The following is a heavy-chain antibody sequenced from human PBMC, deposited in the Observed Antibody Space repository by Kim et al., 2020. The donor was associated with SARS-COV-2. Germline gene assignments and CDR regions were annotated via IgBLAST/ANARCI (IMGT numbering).Heavy chain of an antibody. J-gene: IGHJ4*02. Sequence: PTYAQGFTGRFVVSLDTSVSTAYLQISSLKAEDTAVYYCARGQYSSGWPYWGQGTLVTVSS. D-gene: IGHD6-19*01. V-gene: IGHV7-4-1*02. CDR3: ARGQYSSGWPY. CDR2: P.